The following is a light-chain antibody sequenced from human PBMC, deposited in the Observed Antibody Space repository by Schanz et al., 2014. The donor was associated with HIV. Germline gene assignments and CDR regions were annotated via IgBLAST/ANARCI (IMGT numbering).Light chain of an antibody. CDR2: AAS. CDR1: QSIRTY. V-gene: IGKV1-39*01. CDR3: QQSYSTPWT. J-gene: IGKJ1*01. Sequence: DIQMTQSPSSLSASVGDRVTMPCRASQSIRTYLNWYQQKPGKAPKLLIYAASSLQSGGPSRFSGSGSGTDFTLTISSLQPEDFATYYCQQSYSTPWTFGQGTKVEIK.